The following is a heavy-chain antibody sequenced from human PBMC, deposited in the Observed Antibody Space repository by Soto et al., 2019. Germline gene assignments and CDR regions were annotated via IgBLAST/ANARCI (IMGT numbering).Heavy chain of an antibody. CDR3: RVYNYGDDAFEI. D-gene: IGHD5-18*01. Sequence: QVQLVQSGAEVKKPGSSVKVSCKASGDTFRKFSISWQRQAPGQGLEWVGRTIPILGVTNYAKKFQDRVTIIADLSTGTVYMDRGSLRSEAPGVDYCRVYNYGDDAFEIWGQGTLVTVS. CDR2: TIPILGVT. V-gene: IGHV1-69*02. J-gene: IGHJ3*02. CDR1: GDTFRKFS.